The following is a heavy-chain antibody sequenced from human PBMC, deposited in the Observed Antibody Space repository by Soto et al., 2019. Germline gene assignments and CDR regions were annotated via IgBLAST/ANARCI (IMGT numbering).Heavy chain of an antibody. CDR3: AKARITMIVVVITPYFDY. CDR2: ISGSGGST. V-gene: IGHV3-23*01. J-gene: IGHJ4*02. Sequence: GGSLRLSCAASGFTFSSYAMSWVRQAPGKXLEWVSAISGSGGSTYYADSVKGRFTISRDNSKNTLYLQMNSLRAEDTAVYYCAKARITMIVVVITPYFDYWGQGTLVTVCS. D-gene: IGHD3-22*01. CDR1: GFTFSSYA.